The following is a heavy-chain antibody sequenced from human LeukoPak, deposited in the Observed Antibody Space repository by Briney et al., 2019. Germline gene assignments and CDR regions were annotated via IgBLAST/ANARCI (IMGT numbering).Heavy chain of an antibody. CDR2: ISAYNGNT. Sequence: GASVKVSCKASGYTFTSYGISWVRQAPGQGLEWMGWISAYNGNTNYAQKLQGRVTMTTDTSTNTAYMELRSLRSDDTAVYYCARDKGLGGKYYDYFYGMDAWGQGATVTVSS. V-gene: IGHV1-18*01. J-gene: IGHJ6*02. D-gene: IGHD1-1*01. CDR1: GYTFTSYG. CDR3: ARDKGLGGKYYDYFYGMDA.